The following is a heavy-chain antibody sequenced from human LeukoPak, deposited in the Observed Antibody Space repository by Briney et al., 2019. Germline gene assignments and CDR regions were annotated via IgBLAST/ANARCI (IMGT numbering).Heavy chain of an antibody. V-gene: IGHV1-69*05. CDR2: IIPIFGTA. CDR1: GGTFSSYA. Sequence: SVKVFCKASGGTFSSYAISWVRQAPGQGLEWMGGIIPIFGTANYAQKFQGRVTITTDESTSTAYMELSSLRSEDTAVYYCAMPSIAARLGNGYYYMDVWGKGTTVTVSS. J-gene: IGHJ6*03. CDR3: AMPSIAARLGNGYYYMDV. D-gene: IGHD6-6*01.